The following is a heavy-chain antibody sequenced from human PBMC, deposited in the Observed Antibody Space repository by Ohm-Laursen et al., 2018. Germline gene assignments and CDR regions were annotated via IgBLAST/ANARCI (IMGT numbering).Heavy chain of an antibody. Sequence: SLRLSCAASGFTFSDYYMSWIRQAPGKGLEWASYISSSGSTIYYADSVKGRFSISRDNAKNSLYLQMNSLRVEDTALYYCASFLLPYYYYTIGVWGQGTTVTVSS. V-gene: IGHV3-11*01. CDR2: ISSSGSTI. CDR1: GFTFSDYY. CDR3: ASFLLPYYYYTIGV. D-gene: IGHD2-21*02. J-gene: IGHJ6*02.